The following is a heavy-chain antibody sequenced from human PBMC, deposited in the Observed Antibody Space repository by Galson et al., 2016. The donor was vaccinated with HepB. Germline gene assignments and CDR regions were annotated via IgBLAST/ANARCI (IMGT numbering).Heavy chain of an antibody. V-gene: IGHV3-23*01. CDR1: GFAFSNYA. CDR2: ISANGDRL. CDR3: AKRSRDGYNSPLEY. Sequence: SLRLSCAASGFAFSNYAMNWVRQAPGKGLEWVSGISANGDRLSYGDSARGRFTISRDNFKNTLYLQMDSLGADDTAVYYCAKRSRDGYNSPLEYWGRGTPVTVSS. J-gene: IGHJ2*01. D-gene: IGHD5-24*01.